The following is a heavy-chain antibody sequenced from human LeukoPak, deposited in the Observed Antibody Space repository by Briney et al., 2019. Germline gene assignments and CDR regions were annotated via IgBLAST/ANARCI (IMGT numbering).Heavy chain of an antibody. CDR3: ARGTFWSGYYYYYYGMDV. CDR2: IYYSGST. CDR1: GGSISSYY. V-gene: IGHV4-59*01. J-gene: IGHJ6*02. Sequence: SETLSLTCTVSGGSISSYYWSWIRQPPGKGLEWIGYIYYSGSTNYNPSLKSRVTISVDTSKNQFSLKLSSVTAADTAVYYCARGTFWSGYYYYYYGMDVWGQGPRSPSP. D-gene: IGHD3-3*01.